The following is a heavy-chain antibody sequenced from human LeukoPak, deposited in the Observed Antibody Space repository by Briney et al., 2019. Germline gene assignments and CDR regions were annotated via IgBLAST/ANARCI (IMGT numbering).Heavy chain of an antibody. Sequence: ASVTVSFKASGYTFTDYYMHWVRQAPGQGLEGIGWINPNSGGTNYAQKVQGRVTMTRDTSISTAYMELSRLRSDDTAVYYCARSPTVIRPFDYWGQGTLVTVSS. CDR2: INPNSGGT. D-gene: IGHD4-11*01. CDR1: GYTFTDYY. J-gene: IGHJ4*02. CDR3: ARSPTVIRPFDY. V-gene: IGHV1-2*02.